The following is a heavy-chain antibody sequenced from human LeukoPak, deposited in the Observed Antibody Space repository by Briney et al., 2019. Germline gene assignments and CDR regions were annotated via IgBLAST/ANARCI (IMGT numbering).Heavy chain of an antibody. CDR1: GFTFSSYG. CDR2: ISYDGSNK. Sequence: GGSLRLSCAASGFTFSSYGMHWVRQAPGKGLEWVAVISYDGSNKYYADSVKGRFTISRDNSKNTLYLQMNSLRAEDTAVYYCASTTTAGHFDYWGQGTLVTVSS. D-gene: IGHD6-13*01. CDR3: ASTTTAGHFDY. V-gene: IGHV3-30*03. J-gene: IGHJ4*02.